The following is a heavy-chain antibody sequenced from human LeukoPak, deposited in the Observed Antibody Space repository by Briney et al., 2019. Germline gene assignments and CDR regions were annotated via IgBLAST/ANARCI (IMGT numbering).Heavy chain of an antibody. CDR1: GFTFSSYS. CDR3: ARGYSGKNDAFDI. V-gene: IGHV3-21*01. J-gene: IGHJ3*02. Sequence: GGSLRLSCAASGFTFSSYSMNWVRQAPGKGLEWVSSISSSSSYIYYADSVKGRFTIPRDNAKNSLYLQMNSLRAEDTAVYYCARGYSGKNDAFDIWGQGTMVTVSS. D-gene: IGHD1-26*01. CDR2: ISSSSSYI.